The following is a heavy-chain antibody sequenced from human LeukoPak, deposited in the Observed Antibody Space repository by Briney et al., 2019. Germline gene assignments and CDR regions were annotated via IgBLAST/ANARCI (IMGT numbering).Heavy chain of an antibody. Sequence: GSSVKVSCKASGGTFSSYAISWVRRAPGQGLEWMGGIIPIFGTANYAQKFQGRVTITTDESTSTAYMELSSLRSEDTAVYYCARDRASSSWFDYWGQGTLVTVSS. J-gene: IGHJ4*02. CDR1: GGTFSSYA. V-gene: IGHV1-69*05. CDR3: ARDRASSSWFDY. CDR2: IIPIFGTA. D-gene: IGHD6-13*01.